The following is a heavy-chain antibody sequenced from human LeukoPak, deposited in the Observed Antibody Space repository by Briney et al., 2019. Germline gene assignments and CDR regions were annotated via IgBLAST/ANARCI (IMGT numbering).Heavy chain of an antibody. CDR2: INHSGST. V-gene: IGHV4-34*01. J-gene: IGHJ4*02. Sequence: SETLSLTCAVYGGSFIGYYWSWIRQPPGKGLEWIGEINHSGSTNYNPSLKSRVTISVDTSKNQFSLKLSSVTAADTSVYYCASLNWGYAPPNDYWGQGTLVTVSS. CDR1: GGSFIGYY. CDR3: ASLNWGYAPPNDY. D-gene: IGHD7-27*01.